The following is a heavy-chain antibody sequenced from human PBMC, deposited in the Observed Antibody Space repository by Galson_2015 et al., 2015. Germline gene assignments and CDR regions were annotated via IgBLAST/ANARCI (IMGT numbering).Heavy chain of an antibody. CDR1: GGTFSSYA. D-gene: IGHD2-15*01. J-gene: IGHJ4*02. CDR3: ATGLVVVAATTLDY. V-gene: IGHV1-69*13. Sequence: SVKVSCKASGGTFSSYAISWVRQAPGQGLEWMGGIIPIFGTANYAQKFQGRVTVTADESTSTAYMELSSLRSEDTAVYYCATGLVVVAATTLDYWGQGTLVTVSS. CDR2: IIPIFGTA.